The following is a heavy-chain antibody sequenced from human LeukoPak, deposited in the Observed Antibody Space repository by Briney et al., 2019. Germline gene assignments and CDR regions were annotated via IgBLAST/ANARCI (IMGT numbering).Heavy chain of an antibody. CDR2: IWYDGSNK. D-gene: IGHD4-17*01. CDR1: GFTFSSYG. CDR3: ARYVTTVTYFDH. Sequence: GGSLRLSCAASGFTFSSYGMHWVRQAPGKGLGWVAVIWYDGSNKYYAVSVKGRFTISRDNSKNTLYLQMNSLRAEDTAVYYCARYVTTVTYFDHWGQGTLVTVSS. V-gene: IGHV3-33*01. J-gene: IGHJ4*02.